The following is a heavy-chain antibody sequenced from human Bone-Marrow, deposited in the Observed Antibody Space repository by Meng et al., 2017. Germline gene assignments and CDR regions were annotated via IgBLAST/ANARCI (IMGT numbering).Heavy chain of an antibody. CDR3: AKDILMSYDSSGYYRSPVAFDI. Sequence: SLKISCAASGFTFDDYAMHWVRQAPGKGLEWVSGISWNSGSIGYADSVKGRFTISRDNAKNSLYLQMNSLRAEDTALYYCAKDILMSYDSSGYYRSPVAFDIWGQGTKVTVSS. CDR2: ISWNSGSI. J-gene: IGHJ3*02. V-gene: IGHV3-9*01. CDR1: GFTFDDYA. D-gene: IGHD3-22*01.